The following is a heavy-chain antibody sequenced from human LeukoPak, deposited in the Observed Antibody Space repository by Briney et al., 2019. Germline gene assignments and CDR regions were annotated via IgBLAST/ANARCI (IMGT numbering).Heavy chain of an antibody. D-gene: IGHD3-9*01. J-gene: IGHJ4*02. V-gene: IGHV3-53*01. CDR3: MREGDWAY. CDR2: LYSGGSS. Sequence: GGSLRLSCVVSGFSVSDNYMSWVRQVPGKGLEWVAVLYSGGSSYYADVVRGRFSVSRDNSKNTMYLQMNSLRTEDTAVYYCMREGDWAYWGQGTLVTVSS. CDR1: GFSVSDNY.